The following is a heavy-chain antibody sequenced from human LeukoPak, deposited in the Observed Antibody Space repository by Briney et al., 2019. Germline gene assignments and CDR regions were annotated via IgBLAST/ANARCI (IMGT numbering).Heavy chain of an antibody. CDR3: ARLSGSYYGLDY. J-gene: IGHJ4*02. D-gene: IGHD1-26*01. V-gene: IGHV4-4*07. CDR1: GGSISTYY. CDR2: TYTSGST. Sequence: SETLSLTCTVSGGSISTYYWSWIRQPAGKGLGWIGRTYTSGSTNYNPSLKSRVTISVDTSKNQFSLKLSSVTAADTAVYYCARLSGSYYGLDYWGQGTLVTVSS.